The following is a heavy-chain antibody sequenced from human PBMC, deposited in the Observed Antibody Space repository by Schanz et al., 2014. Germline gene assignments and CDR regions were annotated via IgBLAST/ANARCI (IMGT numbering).Heavy chain of an antibody. CDR3: ARAGYDADNWFDP. CDR2: VSSRSDEI. V-gene: IGHV3-23*05. J-gene: IGHJ5*02. Sequence: EVQLLESGGGLVQPGGSLRLSCAASGFTFSSYAMSWVRQAPGKGLEWVAAVSSRSDEIKYADSVRGRFTISRDNSRSTMYLQMNSLRAEDTAVYYCARAGYDADNWFDPWGQGTLVTVSS. CDR1: GFTFSSYA. D-gene: IGHD2-2*01.